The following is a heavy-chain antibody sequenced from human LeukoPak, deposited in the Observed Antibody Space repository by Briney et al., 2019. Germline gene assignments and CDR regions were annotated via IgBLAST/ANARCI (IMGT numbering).Heavy chain of an antibody. CDR1: GFTFSSYW. D-gene: IGHD3-22*01. CDR2: IKSDGST. V-gene: IGHV3-74*01. CDR3: ARAPSEIGGYYPEYFRH. Sequence: GGSLRLSCAASGFTFSSYWMHWVRQAPGKGLVWVSRIKSDGSTRYAGSVKGRFTIPRDNAKNTVSLQMNSLRAEDTGVYYCARAPSEIGGYYPEYFRHWGQGTLVTVSP. J-gene: IGHJ1*01.